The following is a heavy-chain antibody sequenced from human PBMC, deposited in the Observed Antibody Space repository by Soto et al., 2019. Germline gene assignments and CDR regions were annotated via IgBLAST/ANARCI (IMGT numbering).Heavy chain of an antibody. J-gene: IGHJ2*01. CDR1: GFTFSSYA. CDR2: ISYDGSNK. CDR3: ARDPGDGYKAFDL. D-gene: IGHD5-12*01. Sequence: QVQLVESGGGVVQPGRSLRLSCAASGFTFSSYAMHWVRQAPGKGLEWVAVISYDGSNKYYADSMKGRFTISRDNSKNTLYLQMNSLRAEDTAVYYCARDPGDGYKAFDLWGRGTLVTVSS. V-gene: IGHV3-30-3*01.